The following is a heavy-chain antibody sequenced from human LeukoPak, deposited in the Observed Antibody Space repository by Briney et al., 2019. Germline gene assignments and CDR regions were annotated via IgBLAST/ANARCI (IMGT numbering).Heavy chain of an antibody. CDR3: ARGAAVDV. V-gene: IGHV4-4*07. CDR2: IYTRGST. CDR1: GGSVINYY. J-gene: IGHJ1*01. Sequence: SETLSLTCTVSGGSVINYYGNWIRQPAGKGLEWIGRIYTRGSTTYNPSLKSRVTMSVDTSTNQFSLKLASVTAADTAVYYCARGAAVDVWGQGTLVTVSS. D-gene: IGHD5-12*01.